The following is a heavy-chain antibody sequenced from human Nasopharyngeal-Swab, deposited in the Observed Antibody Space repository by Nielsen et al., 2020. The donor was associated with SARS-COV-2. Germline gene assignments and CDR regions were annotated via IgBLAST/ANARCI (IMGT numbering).Heavy chain of an antibody. Sequence: GESLKISCAASGFTLSSYSMNWVRQAPGKGLEWVSSISSSTTYIYYADSVRGRFTISRDSAKNSLFLQMNSLRAEDTGTYYCARDEGDWGSRDNWFDPWGQGTLVTVSS. CDR2: ISSSTTYI. V-gene: IGHV3-21*01. D-gene: IGHD2-21*02. J-gene: IGHJ5*02. CDR1: GFTLSSYS. CDR3: ARDEGDWGSRDNWFDP.